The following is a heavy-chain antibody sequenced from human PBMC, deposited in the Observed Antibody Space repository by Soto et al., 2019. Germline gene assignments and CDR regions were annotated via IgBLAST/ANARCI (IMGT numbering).Heavy chain of an antibody. J-gene: IGHJ6*02. CDR2: INPDNGNT. V-gene: IGHV1-3*01. D-gene: IGHD1-7*01. CDR1: GYTFTRYT. Sequence: GASVKVSCKASGYTFTRYTMNWVRQAPGQRLEWMGWINPDNGNTKSSQKFQDRVIITRDTSASTAYMDLSSLRSEDTAVYYCARVMELELGGMDVWGQGTTVTVSS. CDR3: ARVMELELGGMDV.